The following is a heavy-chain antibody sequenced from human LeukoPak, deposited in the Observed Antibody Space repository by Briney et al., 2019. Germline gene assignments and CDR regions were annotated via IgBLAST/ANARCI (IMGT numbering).Heavy chain of an antibody. CDR2: IHYSGST. Sequence: PSETLSLTCTVSGGSISSYYWSWIRQPPGKGLEWIGYIHYSGSTNYNPSLKSRVTISVDTSKSQFSLNLTSVTAADTAVYYCARTRSQAISAQYFDYWGQGTLVTVSS. CDR1: GGSISSYY. CDR3: ARTRSQAISAQYFDY. V-gene: IGHV4-59*08. J-gene: IGHJ4*02. D-gene: IGHD2-2*02.